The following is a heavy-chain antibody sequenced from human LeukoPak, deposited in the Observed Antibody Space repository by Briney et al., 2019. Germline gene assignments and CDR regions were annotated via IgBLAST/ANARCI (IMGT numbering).Heavy chain of an antibody. CDR2: INPNSGGT. CDR3: AKDDPATHY. Sequence: ASVKVSCKASGYSFTAKYMHWVRQAPGRGLEWMGWINPNSGGTNYAQKFQGRVTMTRDTSVTTAYMELDSLTSDDTAVYYCAKDDPATHYWGQGTLVTVSS. D-gene: IGHD6-25*01. V-gene: IGHV1-2*02. CDR1: GYSFTAKY. J-gene: IGHJ4*02.